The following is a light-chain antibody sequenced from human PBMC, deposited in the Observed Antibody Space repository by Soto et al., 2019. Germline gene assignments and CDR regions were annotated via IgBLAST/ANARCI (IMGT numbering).Light chain of an antibody. Sequence: QSALTQPASVSGSPGQSITISCIGTSSDVGGYNFVSWYQQHPGKAPKLMIYEVSNRPSGVSTRFSGSKSGNTASLTTSGLQAEDEADYYCFSFTTTSTHVFGTGTKSPS. CDR3: FSFTTTSTHV. V-gene: IGLV2-14*01. J-gene: IGLJ1*01. CDR2: EVS. CDR1: SSDVGGYNF.